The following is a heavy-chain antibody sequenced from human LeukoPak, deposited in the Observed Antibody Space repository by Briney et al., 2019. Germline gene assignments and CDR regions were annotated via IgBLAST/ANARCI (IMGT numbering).Heavy chain of an antibody. Sequence: ASVKVSCKVSGYTLTELSMHWVRQAPGKGLEWMGGFDPEDGETIYAQKFQGRVTITEDTSTDTAYMELSSLRSEDTAVYYCATVVPCSSTSCPYYFDYWGQGTLVTVSS. CDR2: FDPEDGET. CDR3: ATVVPCSSTSCPYYFDY. V-gene: IGHV1-24*01. J-gene: IGHJ4*02. D-gene: IGHD2-2*01. CDR1: GYTLTELS.